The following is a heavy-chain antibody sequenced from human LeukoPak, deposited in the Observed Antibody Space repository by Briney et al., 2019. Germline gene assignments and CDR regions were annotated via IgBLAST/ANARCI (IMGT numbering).Heavy chain of an antibody. CDR3: ARVAPGIAAPDY. V-gene: IGHV4-39*01. J-gene: IGHJ4*02. CDR2: FYYSGST. CDR1: GGSITSSNYY. Sequence: SETLSLTCTVSGGSITSSNYYWGWIRQPPGKGLEWIGSFYYSGSTNYNPSLKSRVTISVDTSKNQFSLKLSSVTAADTAVYYCARVAPGIAAPDYWGQGTLVTVSS. D-gene: IGHD6-13*01.